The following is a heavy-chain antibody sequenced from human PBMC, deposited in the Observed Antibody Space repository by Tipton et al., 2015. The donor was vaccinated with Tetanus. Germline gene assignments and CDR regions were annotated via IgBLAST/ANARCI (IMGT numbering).Heavy chain of an antibody. CDR3: ARYQARGARGWNYFDY. J-gene: IGHJ4*02. D-gene: IGHD1-26*01. V-gene: IGHV4-31*03. CDR2: IYYSGST. CDR1: GGSISSGGYY. Sequence: LVKPTQTLSLTCTVSGGSISSGGYYWSWIRQHPGKGLEWIGDIYYSGSTYYNPSLKSRVTISVDTSKNHFSLKLNSVTAADTAVYSFARYQARGARGWNYFDYWGQGTLVTVSS.